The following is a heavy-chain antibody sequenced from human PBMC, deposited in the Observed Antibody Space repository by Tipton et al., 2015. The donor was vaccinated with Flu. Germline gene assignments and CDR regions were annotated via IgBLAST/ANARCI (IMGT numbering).Heavy chain of an antibody. CDR3: ARQPSYETFGLFLPGWFDP. J-gene: IGHJ5*02. D-gene: IGHD3/OR15-3a*01. Sequence: TLSLTCSVSGGSINSSYWSWIRQSPGKGLEWIGNIQYSGHTNYNPSLKSRVTIAVDTSKNQFSLKLRSVTAADTAVYYCARQPSYETFGLFLPGWFDPWGQGTLVTVSS. CDR2: IQYSGHT. V-gene: IGHV4-59*08. CDR1: GGSINSSY.